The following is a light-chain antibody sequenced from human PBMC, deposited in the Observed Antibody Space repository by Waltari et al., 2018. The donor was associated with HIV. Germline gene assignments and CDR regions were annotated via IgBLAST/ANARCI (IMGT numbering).Light chain of an antibody. Sequence: QSALTQPRSVSGSPGQSVSISCTGTSSDVGGYDYVSWYQQHPGKAPKLMIYDVSKQPAGVPARLSGSKSGNTASLTISGLQTEDEAEYYCCSYAGIYTWGFGTGTKVTVL. CDR2: DVS. CDR1: SSDVGGYDY. CDR3: CSYAGIYTWG. J-gene: IGLJ1*01. V-gene: IGLV2-11*01.